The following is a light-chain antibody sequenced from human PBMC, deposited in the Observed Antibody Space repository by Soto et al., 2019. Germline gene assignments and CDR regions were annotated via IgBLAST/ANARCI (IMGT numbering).Light chain of an antibody. V-gene: IGLV2-14*01. CDR3: GSYTSSSTQV. CDR1: SSDVGGYNY. CDR2: DVS. J-gene: IGLJ2*01. Sequence: QSALTQPASVSGSPGQSITISCTGTSSDVGGYNYVSWYQQHPGKAPKLMIYDVSNRPSGVSNRFSGSKSVNTASLTISGLQAEDEADYYCGSYTSSSTQVFGGGTKLTVL.